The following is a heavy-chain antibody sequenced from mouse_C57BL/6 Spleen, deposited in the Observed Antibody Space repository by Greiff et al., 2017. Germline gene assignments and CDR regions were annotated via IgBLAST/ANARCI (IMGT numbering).Heavy chain of an antibody. V-gene: IGHV1-7*01. D-gene: IGHD2-2*01. J-gene: IGHJ3*01. CDR1: GYTFTSYW. CDR3: AHDQDWLFAY. Sequence: VQLQQSGAELAKPGASVKLSCKASGYTFTSYWMHWVKQRPGQGLEWIGYINPSSGYTKYNQKFKDKATLTADKASRTAYMQLSSLTYVDSSVYYGAHDQDWLFAYWGQGALVTVSA. CDR2: INPSSGYT.